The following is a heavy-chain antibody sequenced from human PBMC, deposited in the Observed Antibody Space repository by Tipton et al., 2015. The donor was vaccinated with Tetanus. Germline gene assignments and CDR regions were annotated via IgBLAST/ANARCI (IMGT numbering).Heavy chain of an antibody. CDR1: GGSISSYF. CDR2: IYYSGST. CDR3: VRGRGSGAQSFGFEH. J-gene: IGHJ4*02. V-gene: IGHV4-59*12. D-gene: IGHD3-10*01. Sequence: LRLSCSVSGGSISSYFWSWIRQSPGQGLEWIGLIYYSGSTSYNPSLKSRVTISVDTSKNQLSLKLTSVTAADTGVYFCVRGRGSGAQSFGFEHWGRGTQVIVSS.